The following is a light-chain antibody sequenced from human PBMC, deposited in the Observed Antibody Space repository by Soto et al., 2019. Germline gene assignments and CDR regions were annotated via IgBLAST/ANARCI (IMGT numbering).Light chain of an antibody. CDR2: KTS. V-gene: IGKV1-5*03. CDR3: QYYNDYCWT. Sequence: DIQLTQSPSTLSASVGDRVTITCRASQSISSWLAWYQQKPGKAPNLLIYKTSNLESGVPSRFSGSGSGTEFPLTISRLQPDDFATYYCQYYNDYCWTLGQGTKVEIK. CDR1: QSISSW. J-gene: IGKJ1*01.